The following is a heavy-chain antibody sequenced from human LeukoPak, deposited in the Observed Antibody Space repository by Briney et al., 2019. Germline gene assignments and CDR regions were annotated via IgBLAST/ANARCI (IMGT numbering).Heavy chain of an antibody. D-gene: IGHD2-2*01. CDR3: ARDCSRTSCYHTFDY. CDR1: ADFISSYY. CDR2: IYTSGST. V-gene: IGHV4-4*07. Sequence: SETLSLTRTVSADFISSYYWSWIRQPAGKGLEWIGRIYTSGSTDYNPSLKSRVIMSLHSSKNQFSLQLTSVTAADTAVYFCARDCSRTSCYHTFDYWGQGILVTVSS. J-gene: IGHJ4*02.